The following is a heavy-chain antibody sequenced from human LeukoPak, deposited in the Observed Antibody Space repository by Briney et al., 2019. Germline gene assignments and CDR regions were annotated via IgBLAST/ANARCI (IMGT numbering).Heavy chain of an antibody. V-gene: IGHV4-59*08. D-gene: IGHD3-16*02. CDR1: GGSISSYY. CDR2: IYYSGST. J-gene: IGHJ4*02. Sequence: ASETLSLTCTVSGGSISSYYWSWIRQPPGKGLEWIGYIYYSGSTNYNPSLKSRVTISVDTSKNQFSLKLSSVTAADTAVYYCARLGELSSDFDYWGQGTLVTVSS. CDR3: ARLGELSSDFDY.